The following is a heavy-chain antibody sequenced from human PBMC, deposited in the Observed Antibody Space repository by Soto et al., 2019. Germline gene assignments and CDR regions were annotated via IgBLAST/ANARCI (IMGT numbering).Heavy chain of an antibody. V-gene: IGHV1-2*02. CDR3: ARNSYPREWHYGRGNWFDP. D-gene: IGHD3-10*01. CDR2: INPNSGGT. J-gene: IGHJ5*02. CDR1: GYTFTGYY. Sequence: QVQLVQSGAEVKKPGASVKVSCKASGYTFTGYYMHWVRQAPGQGLEWMGWINPNSGGTNYAQKFQGRVTMTRDTSINTAYMELRRLRSDDTAVYCCARNSYPREWHYGRGNWFDPWGQGTLVTVSS.